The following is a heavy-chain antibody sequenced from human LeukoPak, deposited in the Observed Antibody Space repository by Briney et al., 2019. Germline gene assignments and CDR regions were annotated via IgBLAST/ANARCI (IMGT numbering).Heavy chain of an antibody. V-gene: IGHV3-66*01. Sequence: GGSLRLSCAASGFTVSSNYMSWVRQAPGKGLEWVSVIHSGGSTYYADSVKGRFTISRDNSKNTLYLQMNSLRAEDTAVHYCAKAVVGYGVFDIWGQGTMVTVSS. CDR2: IHSGGST. CDR1: GFTVSSNY. CDR3: AKAVVGYGVFDI. J-gene: IGHJ3*02. D-gene: IGHD2-8*01.